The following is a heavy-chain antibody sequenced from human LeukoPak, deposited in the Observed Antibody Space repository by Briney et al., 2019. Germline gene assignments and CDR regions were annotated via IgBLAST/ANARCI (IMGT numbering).Heavy chain of an antibody. CDR1: GYSISSGYY. D-gene: IGHD6-13*01. Sequence: SETLSLTCAVSGYSISSGYYWGWIRQPPGKGLEWIGSIYHSGSTYYNPSLKSRVTIPVDTSKNQFSLKLSSVTAAGTAVYYCARDRAAAGSVDYWGQGTLVTVSS. CDR3: ARDRAAAGSVDY. CDR2: IYHSGST. J-gene: IGHJ4*02. V-gene: IGHV4-38-2*02.